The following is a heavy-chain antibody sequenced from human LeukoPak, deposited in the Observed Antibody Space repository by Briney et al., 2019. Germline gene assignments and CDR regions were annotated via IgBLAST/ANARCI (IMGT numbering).Heavy chain of an antibody. Sequence: GRSLRLSCAASGFTFSSYGMHWVRQAPGKGLEWVAVISYDGSNKYFADSLKGRFTISRDNSKNTLYLQMNSLRADDTAVYYCAKGGPAYYYGSGSYDYWGQGTLVTVSS. V-gene: IGHV3-30*18. CDR3: AKGGPAYYYGSGSYDY. J-gene: IGHJ4*02. CDR1: GFTFSSYG. CDR2: ISYDGSNK. D-gene: IGHD3-10*01.